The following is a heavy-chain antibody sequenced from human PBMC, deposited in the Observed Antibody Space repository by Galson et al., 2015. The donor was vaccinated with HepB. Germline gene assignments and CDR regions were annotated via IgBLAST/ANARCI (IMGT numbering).Heavy chain of an antibody. CDR1: GGTFSSYA. CDR2: IIPIFGTA. V-gene: IGHV1-69*13. J-gene: IGHJ6*02. D-gene: IGHD6-25*01. CDR3: ATPSIQSADYYYYGMDV. Sequence: SVKVSCKASGGTFSSYAINWVRQAPGQGLEWMGGIIPIFGTANYAQKFQGRVTITADESTSTAYMELSSLRSEDTAVYYCATPSIQSADYYYYGMDVWGQGTTVTVSS.